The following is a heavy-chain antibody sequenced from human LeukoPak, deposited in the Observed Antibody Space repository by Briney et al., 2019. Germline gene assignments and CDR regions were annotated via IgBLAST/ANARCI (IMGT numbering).Heavy chain of an antibody. CDR3: AESGCTNGVCPNYYYYGMDV. J-gene: IGHJ6*02. CDR2: ISSSSSTI. D-gene: IGHD2-8*01. V-gene: IGHV3-48*01. Sequence: SGGSLRLSCAAPGFTFSSYSMNWVRQAPGKGLEWVSYISSSSSTIYYADSVKGRFTISRDNAKNSLYLQMNSLRAEDTAVYYCAESGCTNGVCPNYYYYGMDVWGQGTTVTVSS. CDR1: GFTFSSYS.